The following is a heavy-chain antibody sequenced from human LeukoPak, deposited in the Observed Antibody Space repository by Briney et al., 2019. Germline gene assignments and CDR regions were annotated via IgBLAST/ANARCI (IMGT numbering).Heavy chain of an antibody. CDR2: ISSSSSYI. V-gene: IGHV3-21*01. J-gene: IGHJ4*02. D-gene: IGHD4-11*01. CDR3: ARDRDDYPYY. Sequence: PGGSLRLSCAASGFTFSSYSMNWVRQAPGKGPERVSSISSSSSYIYYADSVKGRFTISRDNAKNSLYLQMNSLRAEDTAVYYCARDRDDYPYYWGQGTLVTVSS. CDR1: GFTFSSYS.